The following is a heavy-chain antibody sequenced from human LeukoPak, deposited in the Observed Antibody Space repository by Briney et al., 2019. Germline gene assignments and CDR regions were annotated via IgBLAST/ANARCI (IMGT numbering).Heavy chain of an antibody. CDR3: ARVRSGITILRGRLGIDV. J-gene: IGHJ6*02. CDR2: INPNSGGT. V-gene: IGHV1-2*02. CDR1: GYTFTGYY. D-gene: IGHD3-3*01. Sequence: ASVKVSCKASGYTFTGYYMHWVRQAPGQGLEWMGWINPNSGGTNYAQKFQGRVTMTRDTSISTAYMELSRLRSDDTAVYYCARVRSGITILRGRLGIDVWGQGTTVTVSS.